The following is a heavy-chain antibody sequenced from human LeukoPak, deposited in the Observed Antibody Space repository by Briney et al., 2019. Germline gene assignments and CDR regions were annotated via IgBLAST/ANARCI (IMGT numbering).Heavy chain of an antibody. CDR1: GGSISSYY. Sequence: SETLSLTCTVSGGSISSYYWTWIRQPPGKGLEWIGYIYNSGSTYFNPSLQSRVTISVDTSKNQFSLKLSSVTAADTAVYYCARLYGSGTILKYYFDYWGQGTLVTVPS. D-gene: IGHD3-10*01. CDR2: IYNSGST. CDR3: ARLYGSGTILKYYFDY. V-gene: IGHV4-4*09. J-gene: IGHJ4*02.